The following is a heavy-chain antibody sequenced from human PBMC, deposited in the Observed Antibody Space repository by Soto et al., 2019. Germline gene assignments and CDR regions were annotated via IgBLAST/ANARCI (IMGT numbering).Heavy chain of an antibody. CDR1: GFTFTNAW. CDR2: IKSKSPGGTT. CDR3: VTEECTCGGCDVRNAFDS. J-gene: IGHJ3*02. D-gene: IGHD2-8*02. V-gene: IGHV3-15*01. Sequence: EVQLVESGGGLVKPGGSLRLSCAASGFTFTNAWMSWVRRAPGKGLEWVGHIKSKSPGGTTDYAAPGKVRFTISRDDSKNTLYMQMVSLKTEDTAVYYCVTEECTCGGCDVRNAFDSWGQGAMVTVSS.